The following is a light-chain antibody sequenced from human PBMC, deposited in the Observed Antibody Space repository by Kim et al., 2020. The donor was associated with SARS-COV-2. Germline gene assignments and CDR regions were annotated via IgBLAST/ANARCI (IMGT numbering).Light chain of an antibody. CDR1: SGYSNYQ. V-gene: IGLV9-49*01. J-gene: IGLJ3*02. CDR2: VGTGGIVG. Sequence: TCALSSGYSNYQVDWYRQGPGKGPRFVMRVGTGGIVGSKGDGIPDRFSVLGSGLNRYLTIKNVQEEDESDFHCGADHGSGSNFVWVFGGGTQLTVL. CDR3: GADHGSGSNFVWV.